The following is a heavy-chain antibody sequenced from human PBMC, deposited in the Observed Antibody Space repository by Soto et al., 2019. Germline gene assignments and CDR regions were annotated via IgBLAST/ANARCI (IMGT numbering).Heavy chain of an antibody. J-gene: IGHJ6*02. CDR3: ARSSPSHGYYYGMDV. D-gene: IGHD6-6*01. CDR1: GGTFSSYA. V-gene: IGHV1-69*13. Sequence: EASVKVSCKASGGTFSSYAISWVRQAPGQGLEWMGGIIPIFGTANYAQKFQGRVTITADESTSTAYMELSSLRSEDTAVYYCARSSPSHGYYYGMDVWGQGTTVTVSS. CDR2: IIPIFGTA.